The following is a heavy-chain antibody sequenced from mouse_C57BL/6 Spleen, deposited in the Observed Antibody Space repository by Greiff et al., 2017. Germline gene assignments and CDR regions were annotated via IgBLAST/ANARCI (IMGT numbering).Heavy chain of an antibody. D-gene: IGHD2-4*01. CDR3: ARSVYDYGAWFAY. CDR2: IYPGSGST. V-gene: IGHV1-55*01. CDR1: GYTFTSYW. J-gene: IGHJ3*01. Sequence: VQLQQPGAELVKPGASVKMSCKASGYTFTSYWIPWVKQRPGQGLAWIGDIYPGSGSTNYNEKFKSKDTLTVDTSSSTAYMQLSSLPSEDSAVDSCARSVYDYGAWFAYWGQGTLVTVSA.